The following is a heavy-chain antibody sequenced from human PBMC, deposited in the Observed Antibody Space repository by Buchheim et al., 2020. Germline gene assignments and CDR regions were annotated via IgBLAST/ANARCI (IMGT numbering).Heavy chain of an antibody. Sequence: QVQLVQSGAEVKKPGSSVKVSCKASGGTFNSYAFSWVRQAPGQGLEWMGGIIPIFRTASYAQTFRDSVTITADESTRTAYMEVRSLKSEDTAMYYCATSRARVVVLGWLDPWGQGT. D-gene: IGHD2-21*01. V-gene: IGHV1-69*01. CDR2: IIPIFRTA. J-gene: IGHJ5*02. CDR3: ATSRARVVVLGWLDP. CDR1: GGTFNSYA.